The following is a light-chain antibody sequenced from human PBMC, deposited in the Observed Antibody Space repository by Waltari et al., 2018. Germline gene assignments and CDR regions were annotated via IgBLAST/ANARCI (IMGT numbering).Light chain of an antibody. CDR1: SRDVGGYNF. J-gene: IGLJ2*01. CDR2: DVG. CDR3: CSYTRSGSLV. Sequence: QSALTQPASVSGSPGQSISISCTGTSRDVGGYNFVSWYQRLPGKAPKLIIYDVGNRPSGFPNRFSGSKSGNTAALIISGLQGDDEADYYCCSYTRSGSLVFGGGTKLTVL. V-gene: IGLV2-14*03.